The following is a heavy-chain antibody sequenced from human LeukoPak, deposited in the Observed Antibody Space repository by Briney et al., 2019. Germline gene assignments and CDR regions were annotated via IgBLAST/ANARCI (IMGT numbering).Heavy chain of an antibody. CDR1: GYHFTTYW. CDR3: ASIDTKNYQF. V-gene: IGHV5-51*01. Sequence: GDSLKISCKVSGYHFTTYWIAWVRQKPGKGLEWMGMVFPGDSKTNYSPAFLGQVTMSVDKSIGAAYLQWRSLTASDTAMYYCASIDTKNYQFWGQGTLVSVSS. CDR2: VFPGDSKT. D-gene: IGHD1-7*01. J-gene: IGHJ4*02.